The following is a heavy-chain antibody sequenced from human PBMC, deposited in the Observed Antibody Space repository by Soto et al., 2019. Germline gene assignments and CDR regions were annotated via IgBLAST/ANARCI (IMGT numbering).Heavy chain of an antibody. V-gene: IGHV3-23*01. D-gene: IGHD6-19*01. J-gene: IGHJ4*02. CDR2: ISGSGGST. CDR3: AKSNGWYAEFDY. CDR1: GFTFSSYA. Sequence: EVQLLESGGGLVQPGGSLRLSCAASGFTFSSYAMSWVRQAPGKGLEWVSAISGSGGSTYYADSVKGRFTFSRDNSKNTLYLQMNSLRAEDTAVFYCAKSNGWYAEFDYWGQGTLVTVSS.